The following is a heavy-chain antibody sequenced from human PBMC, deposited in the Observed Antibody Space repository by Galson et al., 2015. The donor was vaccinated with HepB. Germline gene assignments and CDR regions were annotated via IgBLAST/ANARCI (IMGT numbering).Heavy chain of an antibody. D-gene: IGHD2-15*01. CDR1: GFTFSSYW. CDR3: ARAPGYCSGGSCLNFDY. J-gene: IGHJ4*02. CDR2: IKQDGSEK. Sequence: SLRLSCAASGFTFSSYWMSWVRQAPGKGLEWVANIKQDGSEKYYVDSVKGRFTISRDNAKNSLYLQMNSLRAEDTAVYYCARAPGYCSGGSCLNFDYWGQGTLVTVSS. V-gene: IGHV3-7*03.